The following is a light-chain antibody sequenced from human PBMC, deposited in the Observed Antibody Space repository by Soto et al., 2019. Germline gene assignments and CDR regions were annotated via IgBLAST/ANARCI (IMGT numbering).Light chain of an antibody. CDR1: SSTIGAGYD. Sequence: HSVLTPPPSVSVAPGQRVTISCSGGSSTIGAGYDVHWYQQLPQTAPKLLIYGNNIRPSGVPDRFSGSKSGTTASLAITGLQAEDEADYYCHSYDRSLSGSVFGGGTKVTVL. CDR2: GNN. V-gene: IGLV1-40*01. CDR3: HSYDRSLSGSV. J-gene: IGLJ3*02.